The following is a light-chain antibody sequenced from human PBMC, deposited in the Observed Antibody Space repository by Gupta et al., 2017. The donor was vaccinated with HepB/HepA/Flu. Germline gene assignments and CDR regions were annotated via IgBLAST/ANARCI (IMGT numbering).Light chain of an antibody. CDR2: LNSDGSH. J-gene: IGLJ2*01. V-gene: IGLV4-69*01. CDR1: SGHTNYA. Sequence: QLVLTQSPSASASLGASVKLTCTLSSGHTNYAIAWHQQQPEKVPRFLMKLNSDGSHNKADGIPDRFSGSSSGAERYLTISRLQSEDEADYYCQTWGTGIHVFGGGTKLTVL. CDR3: QTWGTGIHV.